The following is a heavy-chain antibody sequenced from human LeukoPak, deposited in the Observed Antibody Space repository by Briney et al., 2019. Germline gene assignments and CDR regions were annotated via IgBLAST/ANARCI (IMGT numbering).Heavy chain of an antibody. CDR1: GYTFTGYY. J-gene: IGHJ4*02. D-gene: IGHD1-26*01. CDR3: ARVLSGSYRFFEY. V-gene: IGHV1-2*02. Sequence: ASVKVSCKASGYTFTGYYMHWVQQAPGQGLEWMGWINPNSGGTNYAQKFQGRVTMTRDTSISTAYMELSRLRSDDTAVYYCARVLSGSYRFFEYWGQGTLVTVSS. CDR2: INPNSGGT.